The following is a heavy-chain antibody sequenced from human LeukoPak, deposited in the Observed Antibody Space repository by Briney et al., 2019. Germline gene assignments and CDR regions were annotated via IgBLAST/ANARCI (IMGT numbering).Heavy chain of an antibody. D-gene: IGHD3-22*01. CDR2: TYTGGNS. CDR3: ARGGRGSAAVVAPRSFDI. J-gene: IGHJ3*02. V-gene: IGHV3-53*01. CDR1: GFTVSSIH. Sequence: GGSLRLSCAASGFTVSSIHMVWVRQAPGKGLEWVSVTYTGGNSYYADSVKGRFIISRDISKSTLYLQMNSLRAEDSALYYCARGGRGSAAVVAPRSFDIWGQGTMVTVSS.